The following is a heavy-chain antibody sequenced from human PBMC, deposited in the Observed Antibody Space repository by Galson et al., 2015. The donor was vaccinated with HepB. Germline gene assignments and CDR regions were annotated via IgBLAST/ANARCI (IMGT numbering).Heavy chain of an antibody. CDR3: ARSPYYYDSSGHAY. J-gene: IGHJ4*02. D-gene: IGHD3-22*01. Sequence: SVKFSCKASGYTFTSYGISWVRQAPGQGLEWMGWISAYNGNTNYAQKLQGRVTMTTDTSTSTAYMELRSLRSDDAAVYYCARSPYYYDSSGHAYWGQGTLVTVSS. CDR1: GYTFTSYG. CDR2: ISAYNGNT. V-gene: IGHV1-18*01.